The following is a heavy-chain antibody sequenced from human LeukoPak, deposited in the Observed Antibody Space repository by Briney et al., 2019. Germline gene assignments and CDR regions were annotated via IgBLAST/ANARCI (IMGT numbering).Heavy chain of an antibody. J-gene: IGHJ4*02. V-gene: IGHV1-2*02. Sequence: GASVKVSCKASEYTFTGYYICWVRQAPGQGLEWMGWIDPNTGDSNYVQKFQGRVTMTRDMSTSTAYMELSSLRSEDTAVYYCAKSSIIAAAGPYYFDYWGQGTLVTVSS. CDR1: EYTFTGYY. D-gene: IGHD6-13*01. CDR2: IDPNTGDS. CDR3: AKSSIIAAAGPYYFDY.